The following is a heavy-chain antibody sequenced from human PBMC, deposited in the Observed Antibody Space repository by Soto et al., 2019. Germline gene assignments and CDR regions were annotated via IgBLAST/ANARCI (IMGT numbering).Heavy chain of an antibody. CDR1: GYTFTGYY. CDR3: ARGFYYDTRYWAAFDI. Sequence: GASVKVSCEASGYTFTGYYMHWFRQAAGQGLEWMRWINHNSGDTNYAQKFQGRVIMTRDTSISTAYMELSGLRSDDTAVYYCARGFYYDTRYWAAFDIWGQGTMVTVSS. D-gene: IGHD3-22*01. CDR2: INHNSGDT. V-gene: IGHV1-2*02. J-gene: IGHJ3*02.